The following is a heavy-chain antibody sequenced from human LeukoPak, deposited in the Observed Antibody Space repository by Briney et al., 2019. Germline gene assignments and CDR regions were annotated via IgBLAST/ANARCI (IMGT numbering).Heavy chain of an antibody. CDR3: AAALLRFSFDI. J-gene: IGHJ3*02. V-gene: IGHV3-30*01. Sequence: GGSLRLPCAASGFTFSSYAMHWVRQAPGKGLEWVAVISYDGSNKYYADSVKGRFTISRDNSKNTLYLQMNSLRAEDTAVYYCAAALLRFSFDIWGQGTMVTVSS. D-gene: IGHD3-3*01. CDR2: ISYDGSNK. CDR1: GFTFSSYA.